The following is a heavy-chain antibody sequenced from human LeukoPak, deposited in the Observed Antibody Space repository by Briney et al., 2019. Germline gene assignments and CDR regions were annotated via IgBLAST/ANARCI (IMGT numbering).Heavy chain of an antibody. CDR3: ATSGVYSSSWYSVY. Sequence: ASVKVSCKASGYTFTSYGISWVRQAPGQGLEWMGWISAYNGNTNYAQKLQGRVTTTTDTATSTAYMELRSLRSDDTAVYYCATSGVYSSSWYSVYWGQGTLVTVSS. V-gene: IGHV1-18*01. J-gene: IGHJ4*02. CDR2: ISAYNGNT. D-gene: IGHD6-13*01. CDR1: GYTFTSYG.